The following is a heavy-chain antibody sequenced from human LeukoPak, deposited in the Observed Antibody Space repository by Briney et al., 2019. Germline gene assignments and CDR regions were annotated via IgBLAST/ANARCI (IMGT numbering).Heavy chain of an antibody. Sequence: GASVKVSCKASGGTFSSYAISWVRQAPGQGLEWMGGIIPIFGTANYAQKFQGRVTITADESTSTAYMELSSLRSDDTAVYYCARAPDYYYDSSGPHFDYWGQGTLVTASS. CDR3: ARAPDYYYDSSGPHFDY. J-gene: IGHJ4*02. CDR2: IIPIFGTA. V-gene: IGHV1-69*13. D-gene: IGHD3-22*01. CDR1: GGTFSSYA.